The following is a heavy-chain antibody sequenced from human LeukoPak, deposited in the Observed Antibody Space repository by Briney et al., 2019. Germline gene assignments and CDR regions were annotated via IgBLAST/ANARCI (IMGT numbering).Heavy chain of an antibody. CDR3: ARVNSGWYFDL. CDR2: ISGSGGST. D-gene: IGHD7-27*01. V-gene: IGHV3-23*01. Sequence: GGSLRLSCAASGFTFSSYGMSWVRQAPGKGLEWVSAISGSGGSTYYADSVKGRFTISRDNSKNSLYLQMNSLRAEDTAVYYCARVNSGWYFDLWGRGTLVTVSS. J-gene: IGHJ2*01. CDR1: GFTFSSYG.